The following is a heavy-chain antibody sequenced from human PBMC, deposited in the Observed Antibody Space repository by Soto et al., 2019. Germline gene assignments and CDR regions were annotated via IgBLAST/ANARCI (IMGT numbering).Heavy chain of an antibody. CDR1: GFTFSSYG. D-gene: IGHD1-26*01. Sequence: QVQLVESGGGVVQPGRSLRLSCAASGFTFSSYGMHWVRQAPGKGLEWVAVISYDGSNKYYADSVKGRFTISRDNSKNTLYLQMNSLRAEDTAVYYCAKFGGSGYSGSYYDAFDIWGQGTMVTVSS. J-gene: IGHJ3*02. V-gene: IGHV3-30*18. CDR2: ISYDGSNK. CDR3: AKFGGSGYSGSYYDAFDI.